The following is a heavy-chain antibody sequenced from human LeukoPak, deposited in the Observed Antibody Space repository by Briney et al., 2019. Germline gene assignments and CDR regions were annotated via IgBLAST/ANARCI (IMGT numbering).Heavy chain of an antibody. CDR2: IYPGDSDT. CDR1: GYSFTSYW. D-gene: IGHD4-17*01. J-gene: IGHJ5*02. CDR3: ARHSDYGAQGDWFDP. Sequence: GACLKISCKGSGYSFTSYWIAWVRQMPGKGLECIGIIYPGDSDTRYSPSFQGQVTISADKSISTAYLQWSSLKASDTAMYYCARHSDYGAQGDWFDPWGQGTLVTVSS. V-gene: IGHV5-51*01.